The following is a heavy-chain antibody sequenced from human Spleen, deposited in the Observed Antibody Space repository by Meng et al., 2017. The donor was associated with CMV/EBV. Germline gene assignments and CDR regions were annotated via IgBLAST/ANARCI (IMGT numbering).Heavy chain of an antibody. CDR3: ARDPWGVRGPNWFDP. CDR1: GFSLSDYY. D-gene: IGHD3-10*01. J-gene: IGHJ5*02. Sequence: SGFSLSDYYMSWIRQAPGKGPEWVSYISSSGRTLDYADSVKGRFTVSRDNANNSLYLQMNSLRAEDTAVYYCARDPWGVRGPNWFDPWGQGTLVTVS. CDR2: ISSSGRTL. V-gene: IGHV3-11*01.